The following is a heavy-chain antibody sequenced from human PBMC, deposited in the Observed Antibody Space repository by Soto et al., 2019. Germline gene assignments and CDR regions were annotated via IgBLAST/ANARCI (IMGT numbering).Heavy chain of an antibody. V-gene: IGHV1-3*05. J-gene: IGHJ6*02. CDR3: ARVVQQWPLYGMDV. Sequence: QVQLVQDGAEEKKPGASVKVSCKASGYTFSNYAMYWVRQAPGQRLEWMGWINGGNGNTKYSQKFQGRVTITRDTSASTAYMELSSLRSEDTAVYYCARVVQQWPLYGMDVWGQGTTVTVSS. CDR2: INGGNGNT. CDR1: GYTFSNYA. D-gene: IGHD6-19*01.